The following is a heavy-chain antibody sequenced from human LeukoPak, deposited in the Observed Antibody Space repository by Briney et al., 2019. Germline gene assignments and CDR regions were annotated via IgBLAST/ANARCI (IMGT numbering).Heavy chain of an antibody. J-gene: IGHJ5*01. CDR2: SWDGGST. V-gene: IGHV3-43D*03. D-gene: IGHD3-10*01. CDR1: GFTFDDYA. Sequence: GGPLRLSCAASGFTFDDYAMHWVRQAPGKGLEWVSLSWDGGSTYYADSVKGRFTISRDNSKNSLYLQMNSLRAEDTAVYYCARQHYYGSGSYDSWGQGTLVTVSS. CDR3: ARQHYYGSGSYDS.